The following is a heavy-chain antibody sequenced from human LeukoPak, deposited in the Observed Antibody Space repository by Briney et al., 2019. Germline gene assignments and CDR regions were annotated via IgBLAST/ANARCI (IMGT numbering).Heavy chain of an antibody. J-gene: IGHJ6*02. D-gene: IGHD6-13*01. CDR1: GFPFRDFY. V-gene: IGHV3-11*01. CDR3: AREFRIAAAGTSPYYYGMDV. CDR2: FCRKGITI. Sequence: GPLEPPWGTPGFPFRDFYRSWIPQGPGKGRGWGSFFCRKGITIYYADSVKGRFTISRDNAKNSLYLQMNSLRAEDTAVYYCAREFRIAAAGTSPYYYGMDVWGQGTTVTVSS.